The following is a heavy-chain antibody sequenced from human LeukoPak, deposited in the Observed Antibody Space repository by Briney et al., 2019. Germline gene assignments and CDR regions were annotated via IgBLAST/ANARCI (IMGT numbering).Heavy chain of an antibody. Sequence: GEALKISCKGSGNSFTSYWLGWVRQMPGKGLEWMGIIYPGDSDTRYSPSFQGQVTISADKSISTAYLQWSSLKASDTAMYYCARYLVTTGHFDYWGQGTLVTVSS. CDR3: ARYLVTTGHFDY. J-gene: IGHJ4*02. D-gene: IGHD4-17*01. V-gene: IGHV5-51*01. CDR2: IYPGDSDT. CDR1: GNSFTSYW.